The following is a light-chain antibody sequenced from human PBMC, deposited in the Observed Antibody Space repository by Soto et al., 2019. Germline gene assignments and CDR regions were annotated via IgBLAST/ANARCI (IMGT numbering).Light chain of an antibody. CDR2: DAS. V-gene: IGKV3-15*01. CDR3: QQYNNWPRT. Sequence: EVVMTQSPATLAVSPGERATLSCRASQSVRSHVGWYQQKPGQAPRLLMSDASTRATGIPARFSGSGSGTAFTLTISSPQSEDIAVYYCQQYNNWPRTFGQGTKLEIK. CDR1: QSVRSH. J-gene: IGKJ1*01.